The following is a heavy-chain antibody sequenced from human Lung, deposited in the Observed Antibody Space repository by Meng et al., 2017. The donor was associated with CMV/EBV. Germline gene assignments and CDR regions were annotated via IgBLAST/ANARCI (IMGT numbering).Heavy chain of an antibody. CDR2: IKQDGSEK. Sequence: SCAASGFTFSSYWMSWVRQAPGKGLEWVANIKQDGSEKYYVDSVKGRFTISRDNAKNSLYLQMKSLRAEDTAVYYCARDSNGYNSLWLDPWGQGXLVTVSS. V-gene: IGHV3-7*01. CDR3: ARDSNGYNSLWLDP. D-gene: IGHD5-24*01. J-gene: IGHJ5*02. CDR1: GFTFSSYW.